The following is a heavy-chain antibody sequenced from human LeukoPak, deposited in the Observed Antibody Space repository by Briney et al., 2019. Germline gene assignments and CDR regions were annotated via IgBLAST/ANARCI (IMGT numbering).Heavy chain of an antibody. Sequence: ASVKVSCKASGYTFTGYYMHWVRQAPGQGLEWMGWINPNSGGTNYAQKFQGRVTMTRDTSISTAYMELSRLRSDDTAVCYCARDRGNWGGRDAFDIWGQGTMVTVSS. J-gene: IGHJ3*02. CDR1: GYTFTGYY. D-gene: IGHD7-27*01. CDR2: INPNSGGT. V-gene: IGHV1-2*02. CDR3: ARDRGNWGGRDAFDI.